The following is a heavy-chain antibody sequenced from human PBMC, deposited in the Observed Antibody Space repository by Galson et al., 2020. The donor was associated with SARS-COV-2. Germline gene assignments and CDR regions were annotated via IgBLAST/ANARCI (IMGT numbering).Heavy chain of an antibody. CDR3: ARDAITMVRGVIMPGWFDP. Sequence: TGGSLRLSCAASGFTFSSYGMHWVRQAPGKGLEWVAVIWYDGSTKYYADSVKGRFTISRDNSKNTLYLQMNSLRAEDTAVYYCARDAITMVRGVIMPGWFDPWGQGALVTVSS. CDR2: IWYDGSTK. V-gene: IGHV3-33*01. CDR1: GFTFSSYG. J-gene: IGHJ5*02. D-gene: IGHD3-10*01.